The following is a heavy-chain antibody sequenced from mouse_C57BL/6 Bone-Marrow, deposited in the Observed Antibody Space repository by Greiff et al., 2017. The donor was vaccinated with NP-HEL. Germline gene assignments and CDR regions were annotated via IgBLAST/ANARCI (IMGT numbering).Heavy chain of an antibody. J-gene: IGHJ2*01. V-gene: IGHV5-4*03. CDR2: ISDGGSYT. CDR1: GFTFSSYA. Sequence: EVKLVESGGGLVKPGGSLKLSCAASGFTFSSYAMSWVRQTPEKRLEWVATISDGGSYTYYPDNVKGRFTISRDNAKNNLYLQMSHLKSEDTAMYYCARVYGSSYPDFDYWGQGTTLTVSS. CDR3: ARVYGSSYPDFDY. D-gene: IGHD1-1*01.